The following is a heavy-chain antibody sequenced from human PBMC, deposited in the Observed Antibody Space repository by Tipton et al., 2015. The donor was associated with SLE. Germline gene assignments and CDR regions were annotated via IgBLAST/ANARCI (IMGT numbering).Heavy chain of an antibody. Sequence: TLSLTCAVYGESFNGYFWTWIRQPPGKGLEWIAEIIHSGVTNYNPSLMSRVTLSVDTSKNQFSLKLSSVTAADTAVYYCARERSVVGAPGDAFDIWGQGTMVTVSS. CDR3: ARERSVVGAPGDAFDI. D-gene: IGHD1-26*01. CDR2: IIHSGVT. J-gene: IGHJ3*02. CDR1: GESFNGYF. V-gene: IGHV4-34*12.